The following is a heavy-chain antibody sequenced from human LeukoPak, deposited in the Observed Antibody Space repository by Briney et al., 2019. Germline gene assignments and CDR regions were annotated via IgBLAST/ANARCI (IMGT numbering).Heavy chain of an antibody. D-gene: IGHD6-6*01. CDR2: IYSGGST. Sequence: GGSLRLSCAASGFMFSSYWMHWVRQDPGKGLEWVSIIYSGGSTYYADSVKGRFTISRDNSKNTLYLQMNSLRAEDTAVYYCASYRYGSSFAFDIWGQGTMVTVSS. V-gene: IGHV3-66*01. CDR3: ASYRYGSSFAFDI. J-gene: IGHJ3*02. CDR1: GFMFSSYW.